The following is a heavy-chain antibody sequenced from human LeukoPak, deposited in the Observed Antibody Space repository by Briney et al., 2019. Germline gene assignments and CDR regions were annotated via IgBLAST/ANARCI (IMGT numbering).Heavy chain of an antibody. D-gene: IGHD3-3*01. CDR2: IYYSGST. CDR3: ASGPSYYDFWSGYGY. J-gene: IGHJ4*02. CDR1: GGSISSYY. V-gene: IGHV4-59*01. Sequence: TSETLSLTCTVSGGSISSYYWSWIRQPPGKGLEWIGYIYYSGSTNYNPSLKSRVTISVDTSKNQFSLKLSSVTAADTAVYYCASGPSYYDFWSGYGYWGQGTLVTVSS.